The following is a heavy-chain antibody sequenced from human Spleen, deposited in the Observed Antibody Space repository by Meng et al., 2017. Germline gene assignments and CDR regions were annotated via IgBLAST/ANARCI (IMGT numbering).Heavy chain of an antibody. CDR2: IYHSGST. Sequence: SETLSLTCTVSGGPINSYSWSWIRQPPGMGPEWIGYIYHSGSTSYNPSLQSRVSISVDTSRNQVSLKLTSVTAADTAVYYCARVGARGYSYGFRSVWFDPWGQGTLVTVSS. CDR3: ARVGARGYSYGFRSVWFDP. V-gene: IGHV4-59*01. CDR1: GGPINSYS. D-gene: IGHD5-18*01. J-gene: IGHJ5*02.